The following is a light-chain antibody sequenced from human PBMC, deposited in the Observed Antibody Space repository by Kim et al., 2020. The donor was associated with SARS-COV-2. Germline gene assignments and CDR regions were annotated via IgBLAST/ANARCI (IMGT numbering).Light chain of an antibody. CDR1: KLGDKY. CDR3: QAWDSSTGV. CDR2: QDS. J-gene: IGLJ3*02. Sequence: SYELTQPPSVSVSPGQIASITCSGDKLGDKYACWYQQKPGQSPVLVIYQDSKRPSGIPERFSGSNSGNTATLTINGTQAMDEADYYCQAWDSSTGVFGGGTQLTV. V-gene: IGLV3-1*01.